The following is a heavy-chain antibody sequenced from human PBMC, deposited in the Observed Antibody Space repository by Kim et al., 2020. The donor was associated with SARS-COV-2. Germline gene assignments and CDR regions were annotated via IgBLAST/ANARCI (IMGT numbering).Heavy chain of an antibody. CDR3: AREEFPVIYYYGSGSYYKPYYFDY. D-gene: IGHD3-10*01. V-gene: IGHV1-18*01. J-gene: IGHJ4*02. CDR1: GYTFTSYG. Sequence: ASVKVSCKASGYTFTSYGISWVRQAPGQGLEWMGWISAYNGNTNYAQKLQGRVTMTTDTSTSTAYMELRSLRSDDTAVYYCAREEFPVIYYYGSGSYYKPYYFDYWGQGTLVTVSS. CDR2: ISAYNGNT.